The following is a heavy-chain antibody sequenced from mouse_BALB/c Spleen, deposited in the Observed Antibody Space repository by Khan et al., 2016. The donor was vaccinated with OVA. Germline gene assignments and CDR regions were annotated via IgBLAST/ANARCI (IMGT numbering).Heavy chain of an antibody. D-gene: IGHD2-3*01. J-gene: IGHJ3*01. CDR3: SMGITY. CDR2: ISYSGRT. V-gene: IGHV3-2*02. CDR1: GYSITSDYA. Sequence: VQLKESGPGLVKPSQSLSLTCTVTGYSITSDYAWNWLRQFPGNQLEWMGYISYSGRTSYNPSLKSRISVTRDTSKNQFFLQLNSVTTEDTDTCYCSMGITYWGQGTLVTVSA.